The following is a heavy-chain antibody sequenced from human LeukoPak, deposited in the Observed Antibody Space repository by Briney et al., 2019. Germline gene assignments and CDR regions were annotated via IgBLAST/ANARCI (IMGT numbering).Heavy chain of an antibody. CDR1: GYTFTSYA. V-gene: IGHV7-4-1*02. D-gene: IGHD2-15*01. Sequence: ASVKVSCKASGYTFTSYAMNWVRQAPGQGLEWMGWINTNTGNPTYAQGFTGRFVFSLDTSVSTAYLQINSLEAEDTAMYYCSRGIGYCSDFSCHLDPWGQGTLVTVSS. CDR2: INTNTGNP. J-gene: IGHJ5*02. CDR3: SRGIGYCSDFSCHLDP.